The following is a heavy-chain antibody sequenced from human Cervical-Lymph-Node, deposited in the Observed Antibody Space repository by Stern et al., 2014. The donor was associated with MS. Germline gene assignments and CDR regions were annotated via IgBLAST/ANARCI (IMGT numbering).Heavy chain of an antibody. CDR1: DGSIGTFH. Sequence: QLQLQESGPGLVKPSETLYVTCTVSDGSIGTFHWSWLRQPPGTGLAWIGYVHFGWRTSSKYNVSVKSRVTIPLDTAQTHLSMQLSVVTAGDTTMYYCAGGAGGDGSELFDSWGRGTLVTVSS. V-gene: IGHV4-59*13. D-gene: IGHD2-15*01. CDR3: AGGAGGDGSELFDS. CDR2: VHFGWRTSS. J-gene: IGHJ4*02.